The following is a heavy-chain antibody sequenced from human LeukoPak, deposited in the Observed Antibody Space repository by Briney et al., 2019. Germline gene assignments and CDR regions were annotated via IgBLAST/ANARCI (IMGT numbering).Heavy chain of an antibody. V-gene: IGHV3-7*01. D-gene: IGHD5-18*01. Sequence: GGSLRLSCAASGFTFSGYWMSWVRQAPGKGLELVANIKQDGSEKYYVDSVKGRFTISRDNAKKSLYLQMNSLRAEDTAVYYCARRFAGYTYGSSPGLDYWGQGTLVTVSS. CDR1: GFTFSGYW. CDR2: IKQDGSEK. CDR3: ARRFAGYTYGSSPGLDY. J-gene: IGHJ4*02.